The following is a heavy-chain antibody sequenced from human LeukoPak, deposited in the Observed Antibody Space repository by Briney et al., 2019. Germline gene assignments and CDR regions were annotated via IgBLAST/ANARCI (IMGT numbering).Heavy chain of an antibody. CDR3: AKGGGRSWLPSNWFDP. J-gene: IGHJ5*02. D-gene: IGHD6-13*01. CDR1: GFTFSSYA. V-gene: IGHV3-23*01. Sequence: PGGSLRLSCAASGFTFSSYAMSWVRQAPGKGLEWVSAISGSGSSTYYADSVKGRFTISRDNSKNTLYLQMNSLRAEDTAVYYCAKGGGRSWLPSNWFDPWGQGTLVTVSS. CDR2: ISGSGSST.